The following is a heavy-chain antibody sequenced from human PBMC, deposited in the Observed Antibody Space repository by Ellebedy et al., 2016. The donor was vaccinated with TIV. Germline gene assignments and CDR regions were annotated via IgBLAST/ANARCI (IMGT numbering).Heavy chain of an antibody. CDR1: GFTFSSYA. Sequence: GESLKISXAASGFTFSSYAMSWVRQAPGKGLEWVSAISDSGGSTYYADSVKGRFTISRDNSKNTLYLQMNSLRAEDTAVYYCANSRYSSGWYYDYWGQGTLVTVSS. CDR3: ANSRYSSGWYYDY. J-gene: IGHJ4*02. D-gene: IGHD6-19*01. V-gene: IGHV3-23*01. CDR2: ISDSGGST.